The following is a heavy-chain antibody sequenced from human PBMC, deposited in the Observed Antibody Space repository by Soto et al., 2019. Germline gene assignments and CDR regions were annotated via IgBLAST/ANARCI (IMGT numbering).Heavy chain of an antibody. CDR1: GFTFSSYA. CDR3: AKDRSSGYSLVRYFDY. D-gene: IGHD3-22*01. CDR2: ISGSGGST. Sequence: EVQLLESGGGLVQPGGSLRLSCAASGFTFSSYAMSWVRQAPGKGLEWVSAISGSGGSTYYADSVKGRFTISRDNSKNTLYLQMNSLRAEDTAVYYCAKDRSSGYSLVRYFDYWGQGTLVTVSS. J-gene: IGHJ4*02. V-gene: IGHV3-23*01.